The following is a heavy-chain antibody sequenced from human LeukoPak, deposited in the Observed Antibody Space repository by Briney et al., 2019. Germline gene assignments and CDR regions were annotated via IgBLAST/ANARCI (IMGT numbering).Heavy chain of an antibody. CDR3: ARDGDYYGSGSSSWFDP. V-gene: IGHV1-18*01. D-gene: IGHD3-10*01. CDR1: GYTFTSYG. Sequence: ASVKVSCKASGYTFTSYGISWVRQAPGQGLEWMGWISAYNGNTNYAQKLQGRVTMTTDTSTSTAYMELRSLRSDDTAVYCCARDGDYYGSGSSSWFDPWGQGTLVTVSS. J-gene: IGHJ5*02. CDR2: ISAYNGNT.